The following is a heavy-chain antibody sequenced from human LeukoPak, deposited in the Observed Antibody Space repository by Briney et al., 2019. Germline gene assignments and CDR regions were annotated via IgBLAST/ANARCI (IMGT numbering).Heavy chain of an antibody. V-gene: IGHV3-66*01. CDR3: ARVEISYYYGSGSYYNPVSWFDP. J-gene: IGHJ5*02. CDR1: GFTVSSNY. D-gene: IGHD3-10*01. CDR2: IYSGGST. Sequence: GGSLRLSCAASGFTVSSNYMSWVRQAPGKGLEWVSVIYSGGSTYYADSVKGRFTISRDNSKNTLYLQMNSLRAEDTAVYYCARVEISYYYGSGSYYNPVSWFDPWGQGTLVTVSS.